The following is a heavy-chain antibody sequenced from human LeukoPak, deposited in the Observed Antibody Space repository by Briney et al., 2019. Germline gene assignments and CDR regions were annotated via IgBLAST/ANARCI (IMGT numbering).Heavy chain of an antibody. CDR2: LTDSGGTT. V-gene: IGHV3-23*01. CDR1: GFTFGNYA. Sequence: GGSLRLSCVASGFTFGNYAMGWLRQAPGRRPEWVSSLTDSGGTTYYVDSVKGRFAISRDNSKNTLYLHMNSLRADDTAVYYCAKKRDAFDIWGQGTVDTVSS. D-gene: IGHD5-24*01. J-gene: IGHJ3*02. CDR3: AKKRDAFDI.